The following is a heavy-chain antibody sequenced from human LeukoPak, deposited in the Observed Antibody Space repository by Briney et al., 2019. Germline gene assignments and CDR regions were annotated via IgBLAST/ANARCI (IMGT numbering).Heavy chain of an antibody. D-gene: IGHD3-22*01. J-gene: IGHJ4*02. V-gene: IGHV4-34*01. Sequence: SETLSLTCAVYGGSFSGYYWSWIRQPPGKGLEWIGEINYSGSTNYNPSLKSRVTISVDTSKNQFSLKLSSVTAADTAMYYCARSRTYYYDSSGYYPHFDYWGPGTLVTVSS. CDR1: GGSFSGYY. CDR2: INYSGST. CDR3: ARSRTYYYDSSGYYPHFDY.